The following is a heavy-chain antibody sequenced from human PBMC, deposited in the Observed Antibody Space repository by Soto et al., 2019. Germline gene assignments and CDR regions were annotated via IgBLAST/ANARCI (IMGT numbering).Heavy chain of an antibody. V-gene: IGHV3-53*01. CDR2: IYSGGYT. J-gene: IGHJ4*02. CDR3: APQRGGGGY. Sequence: EVQLVESGGGLIQPGGSLRLSCAVSGFTVSNNYMSWVRQAPGKGLEGVSVIYSGGYTAYGDSVKGRFTISRDNSKNTLSLKMTSLGAADTAFFSGAPQRGGGGYWGQGTLVTVSS. D-gene: IGHD6-25*01. CDR1: GFTVSNNY.